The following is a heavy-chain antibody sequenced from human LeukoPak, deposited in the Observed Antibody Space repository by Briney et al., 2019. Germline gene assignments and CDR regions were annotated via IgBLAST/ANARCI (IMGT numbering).Heavy chain of an antibody. D-gene: IGHD2-15*01. J-gene: IGHJ4*02. CDR2: IIPIFGTA. V-gene: IGHV1-69*13. CDR3: AAAVYCSGGSCYDFDY. Sequence: SVKVSCKASGGTFSSYAISWVRQAPGQGLEWMGGIIPIFGTANYAQKFQGRVTITADESTSTAYMELSSLRSEDTAVYYCAAAVYCSGGSCYDFDYWGQGTLVTVSS. CDR1: GGTFSSYA.